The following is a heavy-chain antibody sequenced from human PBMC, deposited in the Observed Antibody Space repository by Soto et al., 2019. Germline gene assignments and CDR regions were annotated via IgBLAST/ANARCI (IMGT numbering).Heavy chain of an antibody. D-gene: IGHD3-3*01. CDR3: ARPGRNFWSGRYYFDF. J-gene: IGHJ4*02. CDR1: GFTFSSYG. Sequence: QVQLVESGGGVVQPGRSLRLSCAASGFTFSSYGMHWVRQAPGKGLEWVAFIWHDGGNKFYADSVKGRFTISRDNSKNTLYLQMNSLTPEDTAVYFCARPGRNFWSGRYYFDFWGQGTLVTVSP. V-gene: IGHV3-33*01. CDR2: IWHDGGNK.